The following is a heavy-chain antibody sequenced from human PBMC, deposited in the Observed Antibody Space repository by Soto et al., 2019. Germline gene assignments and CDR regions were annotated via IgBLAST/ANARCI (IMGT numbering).Heavy chain of an antibody. D-gene: IGHD6-19*01. V-gene: IGHV3-23*01. Sequence: GGSLRLSCVASGFTVSGYAMTWVRQAPGKGLEWVSAITGSGGSTYYADSVKGRFTISRDNSKNTLYLQMNSPRAEDTAVYYCAKRISGWYEIDYWGQGTLVTVSS. CDR2: ITGSGGST. J-gene: IGHJ4*02. CDR3: AKRISGWYEIDY. CDR1: GFTVSGYA.